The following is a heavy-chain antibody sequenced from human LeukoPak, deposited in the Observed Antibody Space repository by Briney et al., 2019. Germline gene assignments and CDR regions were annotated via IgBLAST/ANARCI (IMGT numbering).Heavy chain of an antibody. J-gene: IGHJ6*02. V-gene: IGHV1-69*13. CDR2: IIPIFGTA. CDR1: GYTFTSYG. CDR3: ATGRDGYYYYGMDV. Sequence: ASVKVSCKASGYTFTSYGISWVRQAPGQGLEWMGGIIPIFGTANYAQKFQGRVTITADESTSTAYMELSSLRSEDTAVYYCATGRDGYYYYGMDVWGQGTTVTVSS.